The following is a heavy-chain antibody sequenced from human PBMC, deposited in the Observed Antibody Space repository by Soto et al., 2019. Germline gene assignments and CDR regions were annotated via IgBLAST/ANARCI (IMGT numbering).Heavy chain of an antibody. J-gene: IGHJ6*02. Sequence: QMQLVESGGGVVQPGRSLRLSCVASCFAFNNYAMHWVRQLPGKGLEWVGVIWHDGSNKYYADSVQGRFTVSRDNADSTMCLEIDRVKADDTASYYCAKDRDLVLAPSVLGFYGMDVWGHGTTVMVSS. CDR3: AKDRDLVLAPSVLGFYGMDV. CDR1: CFAFNNYA. D-gene: IGHD3-3*02. V-gene: IGHV3-33*06. CDR2: IWHDGSNK.